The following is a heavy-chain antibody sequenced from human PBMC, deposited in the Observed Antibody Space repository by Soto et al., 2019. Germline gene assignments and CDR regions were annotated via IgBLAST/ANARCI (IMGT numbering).Heavy chain of an antibody. Sequence: QMQLVQSGPEVKKPGTSVKVSRKASGFTFTSSAVQWVRQARGQRLEWIGWIVVGSGNTNYAQKFQERVTITRDMCTSTAYMELSSLRSEDTAVYYCAASTPRGGSGAPSWGQGTLVTFSS. CDR1: GFTFTSSA. V-gene: IGHV1-58*01. CDR3: AASTPRGGSGAPS. CDR2: IVVGSGNT. J-gene: IGHJ4*02. D-gene: IGHD6-19*01.